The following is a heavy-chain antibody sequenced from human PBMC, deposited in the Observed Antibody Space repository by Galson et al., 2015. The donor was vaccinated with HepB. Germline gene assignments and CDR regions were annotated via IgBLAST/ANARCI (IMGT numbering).Heavy chain of an antibody. CDR3: ARDVIAVVPGAPPTLDH. Sequence: SLRLSCAASGFTFSDFWMHWVRQAPGERPVWVTRTNPSGSAAGYADSVKGRFTLSRDNTRSTLYLQLDSLRGDDTAVYYCARDVIAVVPGAPPTLDHWGQGTLVTVSS. V-gene: IGHV3-74*01. J-gene: IGHJ4*02. CDR1: GFTFSDFW. D-gene: IGHD2-21*01. CDR2: TNPSGSAA.